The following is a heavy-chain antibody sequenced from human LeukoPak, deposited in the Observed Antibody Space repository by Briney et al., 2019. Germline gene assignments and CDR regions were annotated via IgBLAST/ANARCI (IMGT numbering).Heavy chain of an antibody. J-gene: IGHJ4*02. Sequence: SETLSLTCAVYGGSFSGYYWSWIRQPPGKGLEWIGEINHSGSTNYNPSLKSRVTISVDTSKNQFSLKLSSVTAADTAVYYCARGPPRFGWGQGTLVTVSS. D-gene: IGHD3-16*01. V-gene: IGHV4-34*01. CDR2: INHSGST. CDR3: ARGPPRFG. CDR1: GGSFSGYY.